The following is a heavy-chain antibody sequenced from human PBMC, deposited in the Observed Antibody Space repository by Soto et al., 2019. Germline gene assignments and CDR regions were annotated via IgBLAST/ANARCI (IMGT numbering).Heavy chain of an antibody. D-gene: IGHD1-26*01. CDR1: GFTFSSYG. J-gene: IGHJ4*02. CDR2: ISYDGSNK. V-gene: IGHV3-30*18. CDR3: AKDIVGATHY. Sequence: GGSLRLSCAASGFTFSSYGMHWVRQAPGKGLEWVAVISYDGSNKYYADSVKGRFTISRDNSKNTLYLQMNSLRAEDTAVYYCAKDIVGATHYWGQGTLVTVSS.